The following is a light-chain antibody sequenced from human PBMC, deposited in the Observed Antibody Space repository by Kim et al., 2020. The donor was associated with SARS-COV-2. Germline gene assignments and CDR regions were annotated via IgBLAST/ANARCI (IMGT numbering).Light chain of an antibody. J-gene: IGKJ5*01. Sequence: AYTGDTVTITCRASQAISNSLAWYQQEPGKAPNLLIYAASTLQSGVPSRFSGSGSGTDFTLTISWMQSEDFATYYCRQYYTYPITFGQGTRLEIK. CDR1: QAISNS. CDR3: RQYYTYPIT. CDR2: AAS. V-gene: IGKV1-8*01.